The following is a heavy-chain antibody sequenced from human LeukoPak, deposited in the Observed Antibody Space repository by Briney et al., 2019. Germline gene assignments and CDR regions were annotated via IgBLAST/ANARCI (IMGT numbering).Heavy chain of an antibody. CDR1: RYSISSYHS. CDR3: ARVLVVAGTYFDS. J-gene: IGHJ4*02. D-gene: IGHD6-6*01. CDR2: IFPSGST. Sequence: SETLSLTCVVSRYSISSYHSWGLIRQPPGKGLEWIGSIFPSGSTYFNPSLQSRVTISVDTSKNRFSLMLDSVTAADTAIYYCARVLVVAGTYFDSWGQGALVTVSS. V-gene: IGHV4-38-2*01.